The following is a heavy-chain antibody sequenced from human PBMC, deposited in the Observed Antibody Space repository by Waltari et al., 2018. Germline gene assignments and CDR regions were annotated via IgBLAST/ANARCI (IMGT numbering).Heavy chain of an antibody. J-gene: IGHJ4*02. D-gene: IGHD1-26*01. Sequence: EVQLVESGGGLVQPGGSLRLSCAASGFTVRSNYMSWVRQAPGKGLEWVSVIYSGGSTYYADSVKGRFTISRDNSKNTLYLQMNSLRAEDTAVYYCARDRRSILFDYWGQGTLVTVSS. V-gene: IGHV3-66*02. CDR3: ARDRRSILFDY. CDR2: IYSGGST. CDR1: GFTVRSNY.